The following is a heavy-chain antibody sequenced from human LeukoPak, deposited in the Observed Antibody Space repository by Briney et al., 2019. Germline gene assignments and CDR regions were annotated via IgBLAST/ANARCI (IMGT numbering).Heavy chain of an antibody. Sequence: GASVKVSCKASGYTFTNYGISWVRQAPGQGLEWMGWISVYNGNTNYAQKLQGRVTMTTDTSTSTAYMELRSLRSDDTAVYYCAKDRRAGSYDYWGQGTLVTVSS. CDR2: ISVYNGNT. D-gene: IGHD3-10*01. CDR1: GYTFTNYG. CDR3: AKDRRAGSYDY. V-gene: IGHV1-18*01. J-gene: IGHJ4*02.